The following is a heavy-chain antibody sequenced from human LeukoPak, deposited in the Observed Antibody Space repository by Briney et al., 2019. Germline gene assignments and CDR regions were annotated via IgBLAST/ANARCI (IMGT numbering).Heavy chain of an antibody. CDR1: GGSFSGYY. CDR3: ACSVSSYSSGWYYFDY. V-gene: IGHV4-34*01. J-gene: IGHJ4*02. CDR2: INHSGST. Sequence: PSETLSLTCAVYGGSFSGYYWSWIRQPPGKGLEWIGEINHSGSTNYNPSLKSRVTISVDTSKNQFSLKLSSVTAADTAVYYCACSVSSYSSGWYYFDYWGQGTLVTVSS. D-gene: IGHD6-19*01.